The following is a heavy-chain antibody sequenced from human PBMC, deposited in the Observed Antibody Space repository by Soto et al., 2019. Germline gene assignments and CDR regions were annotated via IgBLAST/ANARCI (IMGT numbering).Heavy chain of an antibody. CDR2: IYYSGST. V-gene: IGHV4-61*01. Sequence: SETLSLTCTVSGGSVSSGSYYWSWIRQPPGKGLEWIGYIYYSGSTNYNPSLKSRVTISVDTSKNQFSLKLSSVTAADTAVYYCARSHDAFDIWGQGTMVTVSS. CDR3: ARSHDAFDI. J-gene: IGHJ3*02. CDR1: GGSVSSGSYY.